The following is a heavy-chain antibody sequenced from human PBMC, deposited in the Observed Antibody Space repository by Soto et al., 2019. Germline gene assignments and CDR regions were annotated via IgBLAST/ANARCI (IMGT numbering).Heavy chain of an antibody. Sequence: GESLKISCAASGFTFSSYDMHWVRQATGKGLEWVSAIGTAGDTYYPGSVKGRFTISRENAKNSLYLQMNSLRAEDTAVYYCARDFSTTVIKSKVYYGMDVWGQGTTVTVSS. CDR1: GFTFSSYD. J-gene: IGHJ6*02. CDR2: IGTAGDT. CDR3: ARDFSTTVIKSKVYYGMDV. V-gene: IGHV3-13*01. D-gene: IGHD4-17*01.